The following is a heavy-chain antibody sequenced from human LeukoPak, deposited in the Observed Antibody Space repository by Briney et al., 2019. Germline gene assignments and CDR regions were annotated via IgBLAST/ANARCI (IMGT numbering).Heavy chain of an antibody. J-gene: IGHJ4*02. CDR3: ARDGSGYSSGWYYFDY. Sequence: GGSLRLSCAASGFIFSSHGMNWVRQAPGKGLEWVSGVSPSGDITYYADPVKGRFTISRDNAKNTLYLQMNSLRAEDTAVYYCARDGSGYSSGWYYFDYWGQGTLVTVSS. CDR2: VSPSGDIT. V-gene: IGHV3-23*01. D-gene: IGHD6-19*01. CDR1: GFIFSSHG.